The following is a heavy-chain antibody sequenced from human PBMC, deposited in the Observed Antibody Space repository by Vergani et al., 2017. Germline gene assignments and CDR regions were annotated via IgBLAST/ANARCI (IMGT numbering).Heavy chain of an antibody. Sequence: EVQLVESGGGLVKPGGSLRLSCAASGFTFSSYRMNWVRQAPGKGLEWVSSISSSSSYIYYADSVKGRFTISRDNAKNSLYLQMNSLRAEDTAVYYCARDRVYSYGYGYFDYWGQGTLVTVSS. V-gene: IGHV3-21*01. CDR1: GFTFSSYR. D-gene: IGHD5-18*01. J-gene: IGHJ4*02. CDR2: ISSSSSYI. CDR3: ARDRVYSYGYGYFDY.